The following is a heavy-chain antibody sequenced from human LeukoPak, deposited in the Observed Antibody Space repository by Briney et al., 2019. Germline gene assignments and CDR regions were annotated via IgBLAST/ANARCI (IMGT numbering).Heavy chain of an antibody. CDR2: ISSSGGTI. CDR3: AREGGVNYYDLDYFDY. CDR1: GFTFSTYE. D-gene: IGHD3-22*01. Sequence: GGSLRLSCVGSGFTFSTYEMTWVRQAPGKGLEWVSYISSSGGTIYYADSVKGRFTISRDNAKNSLYLQMNSLRAEDTAVFYCAREGGVNYYDLDYFDYWGQGTLITVSS. J-gene: IGHJ4*02. V-gene: IGHV3-48*03.